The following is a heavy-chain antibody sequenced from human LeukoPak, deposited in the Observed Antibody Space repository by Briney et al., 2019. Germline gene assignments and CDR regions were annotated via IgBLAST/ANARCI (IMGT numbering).Heavy chain of an antibody. CDR3: GRRRRGDNYYGYFDY. J-gene: IGHJ4*02. D-gene: IGHD1-26*01. CDR2: ISYSGST. Sequence: PSETLSLTCTGSGGSVTSSRYFWGWIRQPPGKGLDWIGSISYSGSTYYHPSLKSRVTISVDRSKNQFSLNLSSVTAADTAVYYCGRRRRGDNYYGYFDYWGQGTLVTVSS. V-gene: IGHV4-39*01. CDR1: GGSVTSSRYF.